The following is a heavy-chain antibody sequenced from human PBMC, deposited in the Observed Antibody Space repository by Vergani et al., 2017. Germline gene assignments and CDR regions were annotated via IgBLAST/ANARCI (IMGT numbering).Heavy chain of an antibody. J-gene: IGHJ5*02. Sequence: QVQLQQWGAGLLKPSETLSLTCAVYGGSFSGYYWSWIRQPPGKGLEWIGEIYHSGSTNYNPSLKSRVTISVDTSKNQFSLKLSSVTAADTAVYYCARRTMVVAARWFDPWGQGTLVTVSS. CDR2: IYHSGST. D-gene: IGHD2-15*01. CDR3: ARRTMVVAARWFDP. V-gene: IGHV4-34*01. CDR1: GGSFSGYY.